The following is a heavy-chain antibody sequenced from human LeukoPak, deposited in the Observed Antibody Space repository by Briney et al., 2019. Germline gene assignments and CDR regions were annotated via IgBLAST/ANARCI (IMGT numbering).Heavy chain of an antibody. J-gene: IGHJ5*02. V-gene: IGHV4-59*01. D-gene: IGHD6-13*01. CDR3: ARESSLLIAAAGMIGLNWFDP. CDR2: IYYSGST. CDR1: GGSISSYY. Sequence: PSETLSLTCTVSGGSISSYYWSWIRQPPGKGLEWIGYIYYSGSTNYNPSLKSRVTISIDTSKNHFSLKLSSVTAADTAVYYCARESSLLIAAAGMIGLNWFDPWGQGTLVTVSS.